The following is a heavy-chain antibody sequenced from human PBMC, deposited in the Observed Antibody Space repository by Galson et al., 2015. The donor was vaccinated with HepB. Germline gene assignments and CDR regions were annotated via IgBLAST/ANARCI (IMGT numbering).Heavy chain of an antibody. CDR3: ARADIVATVGWFDP. CDR2: INPNSGGT. CDR1: GYTFTGYY. V-gene: IGHV1-2*02. J-gene: IGHJ5*02. Sequence: SVKVSCKASGYTFTGYYMHWVRQAPGQGLEWMGWINPNSGGTNYAQKFQGRVTMTRDTSISTAYMELSRLRSDDTAVYYCARADIVATVGWFDPWGQGTLVTVSS. D-gene: IGHD5-12*01.